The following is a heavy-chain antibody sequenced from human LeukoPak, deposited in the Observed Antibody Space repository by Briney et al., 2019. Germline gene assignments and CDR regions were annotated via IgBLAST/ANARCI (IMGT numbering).Heavy chain of an antibody. CDR1: GFTFSTYA. CDR3: AKKRAVGAPTGLDY. Sequence: GGSLRLSCAASGFTFSTYAMSWVRQAPGKGLEWVSGISDSGGTTYYADSVKGRFTISRDNSKNTLFLQMSSLRAEDTALYYCAKKRAVGAPTGLDYWGQGTLVTVSS. V-gene: IGHV3-23*01. CDR2: ISDSGGTT. J-gene: IGHJ4*02. D-gene: IGHD1-26*01.